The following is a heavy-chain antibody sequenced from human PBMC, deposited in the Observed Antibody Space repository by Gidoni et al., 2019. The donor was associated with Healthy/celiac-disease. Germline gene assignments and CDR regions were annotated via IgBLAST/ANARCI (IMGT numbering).Heavy chain of an antibody. CDR2: INPNSGGT. CDR3: ARDLYCSGGSCSRDEDY. CDR1: GYTFTGYY. Sequence: QVQLVQSGAEVKKPGASVKVSCKASGYTFTGYYMHWVRQAPGQGLEWMGWINPNSGGTNYAQKFQGRVTMTRDTSISTAYMELSRLRSDDTAVYYCARDLYCSGGSCSRDEDYWGQGTLVTVSS. D-gene: IGHD2-15*01. V-gene: IGHV1-2*02. J-gene: IGHJ4*02.